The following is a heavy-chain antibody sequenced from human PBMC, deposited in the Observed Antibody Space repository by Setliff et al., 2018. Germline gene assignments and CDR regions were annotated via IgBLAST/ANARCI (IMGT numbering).Heavy chain of an antibody. J-gene: IGHJ4*02. CDR2: INANTGGT. D-gene: IGHD3-10*01. CDR1: GYMFTNYY. V-gene: IGHV1-2*02. CDR3: ARVGSLAPLYYGNY. Sequence: ASVKASCKTSGYMFTNYYIHLVRQAPRQGLEWMGWINANTGGTKYAQKFQGRVTMTRDTSISTAYLELSRLRSDDTAVYYCARVGSLAPLYYGNYWGQGTLVTVSS.